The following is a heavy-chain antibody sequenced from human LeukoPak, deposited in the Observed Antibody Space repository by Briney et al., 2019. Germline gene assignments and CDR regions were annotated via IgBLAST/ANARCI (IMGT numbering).Heavy chain of an antibody. CDR2: ISGSGGST. D-gene: IGHD2-15*01. Sequence: GGSLRLSCAASGFTVSSNYMSWVRQAPGKGLEWVSAISGSGGSTYYADSVKGRFTISRDNSKNTLYLQMNSLRAEDTAVYYCAKGGGMVVAATPYDYWGQGTLVTVSS. J-gene: IGHJ4*02. V-gene: IGHV3-23*01. CDR1: GFTVSSNY. CDR3: AKGGGMVVAATPYDY.